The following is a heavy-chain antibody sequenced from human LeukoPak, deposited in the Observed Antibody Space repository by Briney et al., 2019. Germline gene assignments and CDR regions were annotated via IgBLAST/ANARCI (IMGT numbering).Heavy chain of an antibody. CDR2: INHSGST. CDR1: GGSFGGYY. D-gene: IGHD2-2*01. Sequence: SETLSLTCAVYGGSFGGYYWSWIRQPPGKGLEWIGEINHSGSTNYNPSLKSRVTISVDTSKNQFSLKLSSVTAADTAVYYCAREGIRYCSSTSCRSNFDYWGQGTLVTVS. J-gene: IGHJ4*02. CDR3: AREGIRYCSSTSCRSNFDY. V-gene: IGHV4-34*01.